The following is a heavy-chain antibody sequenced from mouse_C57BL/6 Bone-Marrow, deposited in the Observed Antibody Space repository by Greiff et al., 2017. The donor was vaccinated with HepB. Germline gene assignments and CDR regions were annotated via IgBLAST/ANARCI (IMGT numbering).Heavy chain of an antibody. V-gene: IGHV1-7*01. CDR3: ARNDYVIHYAMDD. Sequence: QAQLQQSGAELAKPGASVKLSCKASGYTFTSYWMNWVKQRPGQGLEWFGYINPSSGYTKYNQKFKDKATLTADKSSSTAYMQLSSLTYEDSAVYYCARNDYVIHYAMDDWGQGPSVTVSS. CDR2: INPSSGYT. J-gene: IGHJ4*01. CDR1: GYTFTSYW. D-gene: IGHD2-4*01.